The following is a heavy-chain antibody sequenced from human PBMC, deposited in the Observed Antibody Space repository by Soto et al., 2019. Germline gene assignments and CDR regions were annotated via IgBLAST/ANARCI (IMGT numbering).Heavy chain of an antibody. CDR2: IWYDGSNK. V-gene: IGHV3-33*01. J-gene: IGHJ6*02. Sequence: QVQLVESGGGVVQPGRSLRLSCAASGFTFSSYGMHWVRQAPGKGLEWVAVIWYDGSNKNYADSVKGRFTISRDNSKNTLYLQMNGLRAEDTAVYYCARKVVVEGYGPATVYGMDVWGQGTTFTVSS. D-gene: IGHD2-21*01. CDR1: GFTFSSYG. CDR3: ARKVVVEGYGPATVYGMDV.